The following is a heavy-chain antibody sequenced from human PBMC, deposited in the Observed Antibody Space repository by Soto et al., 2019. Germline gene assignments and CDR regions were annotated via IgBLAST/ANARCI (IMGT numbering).Heavy chain of an antibody. CDR3: AKDLSSGWYGPFDY. CDR1: GFTFSSYG. Sequence: GGSLRLSCAASGFTFSSYGMHWVRQAPGKGLEWVAVISYDGSNKYYADSVKGRFTISRDNSKNTLYLQMNSLRAEDTAVYYCAKDLSSGWYGPFDYWGQGTLVTVSS. CDR2: ISYDGSNK. V-gene: IGHV3-30*18. J-gene: IGHJ4*02. D-gene: IGHD6-19*01.